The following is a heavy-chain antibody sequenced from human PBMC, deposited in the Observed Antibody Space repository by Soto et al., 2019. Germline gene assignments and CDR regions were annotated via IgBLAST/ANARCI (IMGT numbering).Heavy chain of an antibody. CDR3: VRVVAIPGYPDD. D-gene: IGHD5-12*01. V-gene: IGHV1-69*12. Sequence: QVQLVQSWAEVRQPASSVKVSCKTSGGTFSSYAISWVRQAPGQGLEWMGGIVPIVETANYAQKFQGRVTITADESTSTAYMELSRLRSDDTDVYYCVRVVAIPGYPDDCGQGTLDTVSS. CDR1: GGTFSSYA. J-gene: IGHJ4*02. CDR2: IVPIVETA.